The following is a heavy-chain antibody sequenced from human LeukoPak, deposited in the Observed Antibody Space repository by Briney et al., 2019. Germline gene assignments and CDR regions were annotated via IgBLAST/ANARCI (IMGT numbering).Heavy chain of an antibody. V-gene: IGHV4-59*01. CDR2: IYYSGST. CDR1: LDSISSYY. J-gene: IGHJ4*02. CDR3: ARESWLHSFFDY. Sequence: PSETLSLTCTQPLDSISSYYWSWIRQPPGKGLEWIGYIYYSGSTNYNPSLKSRVTISVDTSKNQFSLKLSSVTAADTAVYYCARESWLHSFFDYWGQGTLVTVSS. D-gene: IGHD5-24*01.